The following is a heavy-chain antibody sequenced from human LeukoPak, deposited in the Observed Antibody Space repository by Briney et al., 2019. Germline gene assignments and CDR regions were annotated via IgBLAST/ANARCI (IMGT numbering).Heavy chain of an antibody. J-gene: IGHJ6*03. CDR2: IIPIFGTA. V-gene: IGHV1-69*13. Sequence: SVKVSCKASGGTFSSYAISWVRQAPGQGLEWMGGIIPIFGTANYAQKFQGRVTITADESTSTAYMELSSLRSEDTAVYYCARGPKEDYYYYYMDVWGKGTTVTISS. CDR3: ARGPKEDYYYYYMDV. CDR1: GGTFSSYA.